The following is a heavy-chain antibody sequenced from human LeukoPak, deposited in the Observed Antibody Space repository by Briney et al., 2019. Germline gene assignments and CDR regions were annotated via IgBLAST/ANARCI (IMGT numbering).Heavy chain of an antibody. V-gene: IGHV3-23*01. CDR2: ISGSGGST. CDR1: GFTFSSYA. Sequence: PGGSLRLSCAASGFTFSSYAMSWVRQAPGKGLEWVSAISGSGGSTYYADSVKGRFTISRDNSKNTLYLQMNSLRAEDTAVYYCAKGRTLITMVRGVIDGMDVWGQGTTVTVSS. D-gene: IGHD3-10*01. J-gene: IGHJ6*02. CDR3: AKGRTLITMVRGVIDGMDV.